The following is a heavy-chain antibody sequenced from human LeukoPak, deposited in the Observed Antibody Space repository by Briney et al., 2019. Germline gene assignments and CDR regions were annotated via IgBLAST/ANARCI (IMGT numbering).Heavy chain of an antibody. CDR2: IDDASRT. J-gene: IGHJ4*02. Sequence: QSGGSLRLSCAASGSTFNKFAMSWVRQAPGKGLEWVSAIDDASRTFYAGSVKGRFTISRDNSRNTLYLQMNSLRAGDTAMYYCVKEGILTGYADYWGQGTLVTVSS. D-gene: IGHD3-9*01. CDR3: VKEGILTGYADY. CDR1: GSTFNKFA. V-gene: IGHV3-23*01.